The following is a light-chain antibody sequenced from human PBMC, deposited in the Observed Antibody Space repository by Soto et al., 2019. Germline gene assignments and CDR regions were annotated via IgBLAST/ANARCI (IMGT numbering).Light chain of an antibody. Sequence: IVMTQYPDSLAVSLGERATINCKSSQSVLYSSNNKNYLAWYQQKPGQPPKLLIYWASTRESGVPDRFSGSGSGTDFTLTISSLQAEDVAVYYCQQYYSTPWTFGQGTKVDIK. CDR2: WAS. V-gene: IGKV4-1*01. CDR3: QQYYSTPWT. J-gene: IGKJ1*01. CDR1: QSVLYSSNNKNY.